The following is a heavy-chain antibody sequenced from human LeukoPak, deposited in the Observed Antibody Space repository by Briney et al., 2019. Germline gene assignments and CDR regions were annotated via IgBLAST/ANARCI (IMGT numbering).Heavy chain of an antibody. V-gene: IGHV1-18*01. Sequence: ASVKVSCKASGYIFTNYGISWVRQAPGQGLEWMGWISAYNDNTNYAQKVQGRLTMTADTSTSTACMELKSLRSDDTAVYYCARGLGSGSYYAYWGQGTLVTVSS. D-gene: IGHD3-10*02. J-gene: IGHJ4*02. CDR1: GYIFTNYG. CDR2: ISAYNDNT. CDR3: ARGLGSGSYYAY.